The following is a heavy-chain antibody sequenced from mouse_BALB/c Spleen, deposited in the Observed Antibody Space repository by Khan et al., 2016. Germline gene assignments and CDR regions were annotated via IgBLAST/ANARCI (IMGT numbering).Heavy chain of an antibody. Sequence: EVKLEESGGGLVQPGGSMKLSCVVSGFIFTNYWMNWVRQSPEKGLEWIAEIRLKSNNYATHYAESVKGRFTISRDDSKNSVYLQMNNVRVEDTGIYYCTRDWAWFTYWGQGTLVTVSA. V-gene: IGHV6-6*02. J-gene: IGHJ3*01. CDR3: TRDWAWFTY. CDR1: GFIFTNYW. CDR2: IRLKSNNYAT.